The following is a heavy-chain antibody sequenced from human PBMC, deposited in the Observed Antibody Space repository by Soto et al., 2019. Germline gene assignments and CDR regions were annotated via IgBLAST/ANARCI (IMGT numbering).Heavy chain of an antibody. CDR3: AKFPAMAHYYYYYGMDV. CDR1: GFTFSSYA. V-gene: IGHV3-23*01. D-gene: IGHD5-18*01. Sequence: GGSLRLSCASSGFTFSSYAMSWVRQAPGKGLEWVSAISGSGGSTYYADSVKGRFTISRDNSKNTLYLQMNSLRAEDTAVYYCAKFPAMAHYYYYYGMDVWGQGTTVTVSS. J-gene: IGHJ6*02. CDR2: ISGSGGST.